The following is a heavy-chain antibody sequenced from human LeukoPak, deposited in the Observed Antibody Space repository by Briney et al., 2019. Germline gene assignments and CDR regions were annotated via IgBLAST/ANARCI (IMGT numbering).Heavy chain of an antibody. D-gene: IGHD6-6*01. Sequence: SGTLSLTCAVSGGSISSGNWWSWVRQPPGKGLEWIAEIYHSGSTNYNPSLKSRVTISVDKSKNQFSLKLSSVTAADTAVYYCATSPRSYYFDYWGQGTLVTVSS. J-gene: IGHJ4*02. CDR1: GGSISSGNW. CDR3: ATSPRSYYFDY. CDR2: IYHSGST. V-gene: IGHV4-4*02.